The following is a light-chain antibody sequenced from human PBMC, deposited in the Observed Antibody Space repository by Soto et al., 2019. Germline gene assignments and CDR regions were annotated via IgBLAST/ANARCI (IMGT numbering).Light chain of an antibody. V-gene: IGLV2-8*01. Sequence: QSVLTQPPSASGSPGQSVTISCTGTSSDVGGYNYVSWYQQHPGKSPKLMIYEVTKRPSGVPDRFSGSKSGNTASLTVSGLQAEDEADYYCNSYAGSSHWVFGTGTKVTV. CDR1: SSDVGGYNY. J-gene: IGLJ1*01. CDR3: NSYAGSSHWV. CDR2: EVT.